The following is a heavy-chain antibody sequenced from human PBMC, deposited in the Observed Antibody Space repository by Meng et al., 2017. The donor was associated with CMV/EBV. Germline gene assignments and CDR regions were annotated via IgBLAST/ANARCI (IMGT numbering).Heavy chain of an antibody. J-gene: IGHJ6*02. CDR3: ARDRILVPSAYYGMDV. D-gene: IGHD2-2*01. CDR1: GFTFSSYA. CDR2: ISYDGSNK. Sequence: GESLKISCAASGFTFSSYAMHWVRQAPGKGLEWVAVISYDGSNKYYADSVKGRFTISRDNSKNTLYLQMNSLRAEDTAVNYCARDRILVPSAYYGMDVWGQGTTVTVSS. V-gene: IGHV3-30*04.